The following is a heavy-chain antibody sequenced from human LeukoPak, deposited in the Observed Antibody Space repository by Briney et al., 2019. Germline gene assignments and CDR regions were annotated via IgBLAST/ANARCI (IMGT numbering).Heavy chain of an antibody. CDR2: ISYDGSNK. CDR3: ASDPLQWKNYYYYYYMDV. J-gene: IGHJ6*03. CDR1: GFTFSSYA. D-gene: IGHD1/OR15-1a*01. Sequence: GGSLRLSCAASGFTFSSYAMHWVRQAPGKGLEWVAVISYDGSNKYYADSVKGRFTISRDNSKNTLYLQMNSLRAEDTAVYYCASDPLQWKNYYYYYYMDVWGKGTTVTVSS. V-gene: IGHV3-30*04.